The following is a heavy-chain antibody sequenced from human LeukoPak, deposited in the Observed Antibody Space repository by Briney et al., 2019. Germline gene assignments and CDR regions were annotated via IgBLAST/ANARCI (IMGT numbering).Heavy chain of an antibody. Sequence: PGGSLRLSCAASGFTFNNYGMHWVRQAPGKGLEWVAVISYDGRNKHYPDSVKGRFTISRDNAKNSLYLQMNSLRDEDTAVYYCARGSCGDYGMGVWGQGTTVTVSS. CDR1: GFTFNNYG. CDR3: ARGSCGDYGMGV. V-gene: IGHV3-30*03. J-gene: IGHJ6*02. CDR2: ISYDGRNK. D-gene: IGHD1-26*01.